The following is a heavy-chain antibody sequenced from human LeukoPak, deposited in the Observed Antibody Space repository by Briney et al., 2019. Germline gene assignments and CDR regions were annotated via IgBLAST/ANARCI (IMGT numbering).Heavy chain of an antibody. CDR2: ISGSGGST. CDR3: AKDHYYDSSGYGEYDAFDI. D-gene: IGHD3-22*01. V-gene: IGHV3-23*01. CDR1: GFTFSSYA. Sequence: PRGSLRLSCAASGFTFSSYAMSWVRQAPGKGLEWVSAISGSGGSTYYADSVKGRFTISRDNSKNTLYLQMNSLRAEDTAVYYCAKDHYYDSSGYGEYDAFDIWGQGTMVTVSS. J-gene: IGHJ3*02.